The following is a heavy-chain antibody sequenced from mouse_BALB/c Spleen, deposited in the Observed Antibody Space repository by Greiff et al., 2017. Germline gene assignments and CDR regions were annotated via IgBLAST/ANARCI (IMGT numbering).Heavy chain of an antibody. CDR1: GFTFSSYT. CDR2: ISSGGSYT. Sequence: EVQLVESGGGLVKPGGSLKLSCAASGFTFSSYTMSWVRQTPEKRLEWVATISSGGSYTYYPDSVKGRFTISRDNAKNTLYLQMSSLKSEDTAMYYCTRFGAMDYWGQGTSVTVSS. J-gene: IGHJ4*01. CDR3: TRFGAMDY. V-gene: IGHV5-6-4*01.